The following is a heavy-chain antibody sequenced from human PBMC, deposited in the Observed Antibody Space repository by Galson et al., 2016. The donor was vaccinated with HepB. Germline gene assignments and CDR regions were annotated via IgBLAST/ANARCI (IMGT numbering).Heavy chain of an antibody. CDR3: ARQQGGNFDLGLDN. CDR1: GFSFTNYW. Sequence: QSGAEVKKPGESLKISCKGSGFSFTNYWIAWVRQMPEKGLEWMGIIYPGDSDTQYSPSFQGQVIISADRSINTAYLQWSSLKASDTAMYYCARQQGGNFDLGLDNWGQGTLVTVSS. CDR2: IYPGDSDT. J-gene: IGHJ4*02. V-gene: IGHV5-51*01. D-gene: IGHD4-23*01.